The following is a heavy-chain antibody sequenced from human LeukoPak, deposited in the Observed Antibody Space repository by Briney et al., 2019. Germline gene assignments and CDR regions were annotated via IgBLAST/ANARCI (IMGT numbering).Heavy chain of an antibody. V-gene: IGHV1-2*02. CDR1: GYTFTGYY. CDR2: INPNSGGT. J-gene: IGHJ6*02. D-gene: IGHD2-15*01. Sequence: ASVKVSCKASGYTFTGYYMHWVRQAPGQGLEWVGWINPNSGGTNYAQKFQGRVTMTRDTSISTAYMELSRLRSDDTAVYYCARDRISRHYEALGYYYYGMDVWGQGTTVTVSS. CDR3: ARDRISRHYEALGYYYYGMDV.